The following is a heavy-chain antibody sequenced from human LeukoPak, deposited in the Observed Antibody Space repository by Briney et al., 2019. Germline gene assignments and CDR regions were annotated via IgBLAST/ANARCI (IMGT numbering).Heavy chain of an antibody. Sequence: ASVKVSCKASGYTFTSYDINWVRQATGQGLEWMGWMNPNSGNTGYAQKFQGRVTMTRNTSISTAYMELSSLRSEDTAVYYCARGKTTFGYMDVWGKGTTVTVSS. CDR2: MNPNSGNT. CDR3: ARGKTTFGYMDV. V-gene: IGHV1-8*01. D-gene: IGHD4-11*01. J-gene: IGHJ6*03. CDR1: GYTFTSYD.